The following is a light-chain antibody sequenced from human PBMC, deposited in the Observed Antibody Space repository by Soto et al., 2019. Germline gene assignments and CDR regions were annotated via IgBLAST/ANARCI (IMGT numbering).Light chain of an antibody. CDR1: SSDVGGYNY. Sequence: QSVLTQPASVSGSPGQSVTISCTGTSSDVGGYNYLSWYQQHPGRAPKVIIYDVRNRPSGVSDRFSGSKSGNTASLTISGLQAEDEADYYCSSYTTRNTLVFGGGTKVTVL. CDR2: DVR. J-gene: IGLJ2*01. V-gene: IGLV2-14*03. CDR3: SSYTTRNTLV.